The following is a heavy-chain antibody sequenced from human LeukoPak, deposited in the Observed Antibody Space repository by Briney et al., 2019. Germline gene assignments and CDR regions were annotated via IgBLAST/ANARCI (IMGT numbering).Heavy chain of an antibody. D-gene: IGHD3-22*01. Sequence: PGGSLRLSCAASGFTFSSYAMSWVRQAPGKGLEWVSAISGSGGSTYYADSVKGRFTISRDNSKNTLYLQTNSLRAEDTAVYYCAKFDDSSGYYRYWGQGTLVTVST. J-gene: IGHJ4*02. CDR2: ISGSGGST. CDR3: AKFDDSSGYYRY. V-gene: IGHV3-23*01. CDR1: GFTFSSYA.